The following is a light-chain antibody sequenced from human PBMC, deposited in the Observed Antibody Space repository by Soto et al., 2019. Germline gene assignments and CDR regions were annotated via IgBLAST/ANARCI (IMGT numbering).Light chain of an antibody. J-gene: IGLJ2*01. CDR3: QSFDRSLPGLI. CDR2: ANT. CDR1: NSNIGAGSG. Sequence: QSVLTQPPSVSGAPGQRVTISCTGNNSNIGAGSGVNWYQQFPDRAPKLLIYANTHRPSGVPERFSGSTSATSASLAITGLQTQDEADYYCQSFDRSLPGLIFGGGTKVPVL. V-gene: IGLV1-40*01.